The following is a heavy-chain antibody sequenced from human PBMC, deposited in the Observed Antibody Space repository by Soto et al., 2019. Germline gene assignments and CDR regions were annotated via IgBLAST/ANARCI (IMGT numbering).Heavy chain of an antibody. J-gene: IGHJ6*03. CDR1: GYTFTGYY. V-gene: IGHV1-2*04. CDR3: ARELEYSSSYGHYYYMDV. Sequence: GASVKVSCKASGYTFTGYYMHWVRQAPGQGLEWMGWINPNSGGTNYAQKFQGWVTMTRDTSISTAYMELSRLRSDDTAVYYCARELEYSSSYGHYYYMDVWGKGTTVTVSS. CDR2: INPNSGGT. D-gene: IGHD6-6*01.